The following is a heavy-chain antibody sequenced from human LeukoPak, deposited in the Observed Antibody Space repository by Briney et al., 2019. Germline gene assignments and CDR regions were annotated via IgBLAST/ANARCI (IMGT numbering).Heavy chain of an antibody. V-gene: IGHV3-48*04. CDR1: GFTFSSYS. Sequence: GGSLRFFCVASGFTFSSYSMNWVRQAPGKGLEWVSNIISSSGSSMYYADSVRGRFTISRDNAKNSLYLQMNSLRAEDTAVYYCARDCQQLALDYWGQGTLVTVSS. D-gene: IGHD6-13*01. CDR3: ARDCQQLALDY. J-gene: IGHJ4*02. CDR2: IISSSGSSM.